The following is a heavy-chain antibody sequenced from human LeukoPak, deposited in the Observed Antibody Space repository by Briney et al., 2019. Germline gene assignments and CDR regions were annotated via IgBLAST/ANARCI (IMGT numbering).Heavy chain of an antibody. CDR3: TRQVGASRDYFFHGLDV. J-gene: IGHJ6*02. Sequence: PSETLSLTCTVSGGSISSYYWSWVRQPPGKGLEWSGHVYYSGTTNYNPSLKSRVTISVDTSKNQFSLILTSVTAADTAVYYCTRQVGASRDYFFHGLDVWGQGTTVTVSS. V-gene: IGHV4-59*01. D-gene: IGHD1-26*01. CDR2: VYYSGTT. CDR1: GGSISSYY.